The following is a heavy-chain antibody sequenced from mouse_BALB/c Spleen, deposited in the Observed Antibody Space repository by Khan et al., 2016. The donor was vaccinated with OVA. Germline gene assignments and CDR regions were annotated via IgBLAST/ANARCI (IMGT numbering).Heavy chain of an antibody. CDR1: GYTFTSFW. V-gene: IGHV1-61*01. CDR3: ARGGYGTSFAY. J-gene: IGHJ3*01. CDR2: IDPSDSET. Sequence: QVRLQQSGAELVRPGASVKLSCKASGYTFTSFWMNWVTERPGQGLEWIGMIDPSDSETHYNQMFKDKATLTVDKSSSTAYMQLSGLTSEDSAVYYCARGGYGTSFAYWGQGTLVTVSA. D-gene: IGHD2-10*02.